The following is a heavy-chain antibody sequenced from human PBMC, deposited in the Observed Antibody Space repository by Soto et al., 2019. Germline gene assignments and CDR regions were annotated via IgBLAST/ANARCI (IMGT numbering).Heavy chain of an antibody. J-gene: IGHJ3*02. D-gene: IGHD6-19*01. Sequence: PGGSLRLSCAASGFTFSSYAMHWVRQAPGKGLEWVAVISYDGSNKYYADSVKGRFTISRDNSKNTLYLQMNSLRAEDTAVYYCARDRDSGWLQNDAFDIWGQGTMVTVSS. CDR1: GFTFSSYA. CDR3: ARDRDSGWLQNDAFDI. V-gene: IGHV3-30-3*01. CDR2: ISYDGSNK.